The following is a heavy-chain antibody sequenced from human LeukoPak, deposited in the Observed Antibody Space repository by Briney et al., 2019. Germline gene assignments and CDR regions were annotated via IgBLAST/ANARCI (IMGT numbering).Heavy chain of an antibody. V-gene: IGHV4-59*08. Sequence: PSETLSLTCTVSGGSISSYYWSWIRQPPGKGLEWIGYIYYSGSTNYNPSLKSRVTISVDTSKNQFSLKLSSVTAADTAVYYCARSLYSSGWYDAFDIWGQVTMVTVSS. CDR3: ARSLYSSGWYDAFDI. CDR2: IYYSGST. CDR1: GGSISSYY. J-gene: IGHJ3*02. D-gene: IGHD6-19*01.